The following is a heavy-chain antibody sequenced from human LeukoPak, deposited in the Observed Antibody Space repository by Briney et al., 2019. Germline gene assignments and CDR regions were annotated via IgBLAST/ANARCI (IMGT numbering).Heavy chain of an antibody. V-gene: IGHV3-7*01. D-gene: IGHD6-13*01. CDR1: GFTFSSFW. CDR3: ASSGSSWYGAFDI. CDR2: INQDGSEK. Sequence: QSGGSLRLSCAASGFTFSSFWMSWVRQAPGKGLEWVANINQDGSEKYYVDSVKGRFTISRDNAKNSLYLQMSSLRAEDTAAYYCASSGSSWYGAFDIWGQGTMVTVSS. J-gene: IGHJ3*02.